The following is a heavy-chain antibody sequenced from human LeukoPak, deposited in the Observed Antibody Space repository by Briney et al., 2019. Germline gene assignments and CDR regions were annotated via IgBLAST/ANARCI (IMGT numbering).Heavy chain of an antibody. CDR1: GGSFSGYY. J-gene: IGHJ6*03. D-gene: IGHD6-6*01. V-gene: IGHV4-34*01. CDR2: INHSGST. CDR3: ARGPEYSSSSGSPKYYYYMDV. Sequence: SETLSLTCAVYGGSFSGYYWSWIRQPPGKGLEWIGEINHSGSTNYNPSLKSRVTISVDTSKNQFSLKLSSVTAADTAAYYCARGPEYSSSSGSPKYYYYMDVWGKGTTVTVSS.